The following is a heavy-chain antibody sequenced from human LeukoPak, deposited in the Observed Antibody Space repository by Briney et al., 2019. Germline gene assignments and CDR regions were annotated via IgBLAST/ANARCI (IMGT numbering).Heavy chain of an antibody. V-gene: IGHV3-21*01. D-gene: IGHD3-16*02. Sequence: GGSLRLSCAASGFIFSSYSMNWVRQAPGKGLEWVSSISSSSTYIYYADSVKGRFTISRDNAKNSLYLQMNSLRAEDTAVYYCARDGEMGELSLYMDYWGQGTLVTVSS. J-gene: IGHJ4*02. CDR1: GFIFSSYS. CDR2: ISSSSTYI. CDR3: ARDGEMGELSLYMDY.